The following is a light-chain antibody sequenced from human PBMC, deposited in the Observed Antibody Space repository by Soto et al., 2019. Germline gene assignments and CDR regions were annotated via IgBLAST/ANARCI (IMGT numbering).Light chain of an antibody. V-gene: IGKV1-39*01. J-gene: IGKJ3*01. CDR3: QQSYSTLFT. Sequence: DIQMTQYPSSLSASVGDRVTITCRASQSISSYLNWYQQKPGKAPKLLIYAASSLQSGVPSRFSGSGSGTDFTLTISSLQPEDFATYYCQQSYSTLFTCGPGTKVDIK. CDR2: AAS. CDR1: QSISSY.